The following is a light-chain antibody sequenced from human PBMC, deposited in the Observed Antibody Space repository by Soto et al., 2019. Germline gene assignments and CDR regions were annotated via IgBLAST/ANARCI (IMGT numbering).Light chain of an antibody. CDR1: QSVSSY. V-gene: IGKV3-11*01. CDR2: DAS. Sequence: LVVTQSTATLSLSPGERATLSCRASQSVSSYLAWYQQKPGQAPRLLIYDASNRATGIPARFSGSGSGTDFTLTISSLEPEDFAVYYCQQRSNWPRTFGQGTKWIS. CDR3: QQRSNWPRT. J-gene: IGKJ1*01.